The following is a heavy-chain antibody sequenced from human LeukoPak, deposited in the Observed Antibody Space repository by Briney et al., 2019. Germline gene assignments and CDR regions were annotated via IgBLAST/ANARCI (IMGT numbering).Heavy chain of an antibody. CDR3: ARSDSSSWYSLHDY. V-gene: IGHV3-7*01. D-gene: IGHD6-13*01. CDR1: GFTFSSYW. J-gene: IGHJ4*02. CDR2: MNQDGSEK. Sequence: PGGSLRPSCAASGFTFSSYWMTWVRQAPGKGLEWVANMNQDGSEKYHVDSVKDRFTISRDNAKNSLYLQMNSLRAEDTAVYFCARSDSSSWYSLHDYWGQGTLVTVSS.